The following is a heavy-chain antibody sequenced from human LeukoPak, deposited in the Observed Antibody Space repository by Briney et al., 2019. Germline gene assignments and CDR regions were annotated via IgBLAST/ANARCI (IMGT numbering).Heavy chain of an antibody. CDR1: GFTFSSYG. Sequence: GRSLRLSCAASGFTFSSYGMHWVRQASGKGLEWVAVISYDGSNKYYADSVKGRFTISRDNSKNTLYLQMNSLRAEDTAVYYCAKEIGSGSPPYYYGMDVWGQGTTVTVSS. CDR2: ISYDGSNK. J-gene: IGHJ6*02. CDR3: AKEIGSGSPPYYYGMDV. V-gene: IGHV3-30*18. D-gene: IGHD1-26*01.